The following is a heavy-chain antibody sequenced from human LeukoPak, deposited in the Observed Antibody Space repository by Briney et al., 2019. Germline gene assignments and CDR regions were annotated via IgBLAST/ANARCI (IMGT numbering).Heavy chain of an antibody. CDR3: ARDFNGGSGFDP. CDR1: GFTFSTYA. Sequence: GGSLSLSCALSGFTFSTYAMHGARHARGKGLEWVAVISYDGNKKYYGDSVKGRLTLSRDNSKNTVYLQMSSLRTEDTAVYYCARDFNGGSGFDPWGQGTVVTVSS. CDR2: ISYDGNKK. D-gene: IGHD4-23*01. J-gene: IGHJ5*02. V-gene: IGHV3-30*04.